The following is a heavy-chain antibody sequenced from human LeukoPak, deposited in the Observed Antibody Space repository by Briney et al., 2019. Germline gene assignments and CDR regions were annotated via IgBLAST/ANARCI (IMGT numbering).Heavy chain of an antibody. J-gene: IGHJ5*02. V-gene: IGHV4-38-2*02. CDR2: MYHSGST. Sequence: PSETLSLTCSVSGYSISSAYYWGWIRQPPGKGLEWIGTMYHSGSTNYNPSLKSRVTISVDTSKNQFSLKLSSVTAADTAVYFCARALYYYASSLAGWFDPWGQGTLVTVSS. CDR1: GYSISSAYY. D-gene: IGHD3-22*01. CDR3: ARALYYYASSLAGWFDP.